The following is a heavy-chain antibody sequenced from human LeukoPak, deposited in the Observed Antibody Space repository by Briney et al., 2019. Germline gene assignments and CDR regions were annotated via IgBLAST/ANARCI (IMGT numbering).Heavy chain of an antibody. CDR3: AREGRFLEWLFTPSAFDY. J-gene: IGHJ4*02. Sequence: GGSLRLSCAASGFTFSSYSMNWVRQAPGKGLEWVSYISSSSSTIYYADSVKGRSTISRDNAKNSLYLQMNSLRAEDTAVYYCAREGRFLEWLFTPSAFDYWGQGTLVTVSS. V-gene: IGHV3-48*01. CDR2: ISSSSSTI. D-gene: IGHD3-3*01. CDR1: GFTFSSYS.